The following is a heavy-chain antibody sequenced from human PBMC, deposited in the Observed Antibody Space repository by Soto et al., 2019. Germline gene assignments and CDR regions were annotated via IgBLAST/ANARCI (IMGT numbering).Heavy chain of an antibody. CDR1: GFTFSSYG. CDR2: IWYDGSNK. CDR3: ARDKWDCSSTSCYSTADYYFDY. D-gene: IGHD2-2*01. J-gene: IGHJ4*02. Sequence: GSLRLSCAASGFTFSSYGMHWVRQAPGKGLEWVAVIWYDGSNKYYADSVKGRFTISRDNSKNTLYLQMNSLRAEDTAVYYCARDKWDCSSTSCYSTADYYFDYWGQGTLVTVSS. V-gene: IGHV3-33*01.